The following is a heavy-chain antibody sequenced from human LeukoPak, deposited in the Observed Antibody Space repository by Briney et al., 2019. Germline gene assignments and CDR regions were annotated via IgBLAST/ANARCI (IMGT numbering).Heavy chain of an antibody. CDR3: ARVLRRHVRLGELSY. V-gene: IGHV3-74*01. Sequence: GASLRLSCAASGFTFSSYWMHWVRQAPGKGLVWVSRINSDGSSTSYADSVKGRFTISRDNAKNTLYLQMNSLRAEDTAVYYCARVLRRHVRLGELSYWGQGTLVTASS. CDR1: GFTFSSYW. J-gene: IGHJ4*02. D-gene: IGHD3-16*02. CDR2: INSDGSST.